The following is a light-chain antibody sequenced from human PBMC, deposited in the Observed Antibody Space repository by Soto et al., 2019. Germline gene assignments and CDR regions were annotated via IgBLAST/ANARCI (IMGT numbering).Light chain of an antibody. Sequence: SYELTQPPSVSVAPGKTVRITCGGNNIGSKSVHWYQQKPGQAPVLVIYYDSDRPSGIPERFSGSNSGNTATLTISRVEAGDEADYYCQVWDSSSVLFGGGTKLTVL. V-gene: IGLV3-21*04. CDR2: YDS. CDR1: NIGSKS. CDR3: QVWDSSSVL. J-gene: IGLJ2*01.